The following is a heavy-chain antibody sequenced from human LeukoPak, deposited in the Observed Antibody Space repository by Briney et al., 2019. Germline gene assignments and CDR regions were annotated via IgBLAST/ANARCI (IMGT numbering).Heavy chain of an antibody. Sequence: GGSLRLSCAASGFTFSSYAMSWVRQAPGKGLEWVSAISGSGGSTYYADSVKGRFTISRDNSKNTLYLQMNSLRAEDTAVYYCAKEGTTIFGVVGNYYYYGMDVWGQGTTVTVSS. J-gene: IGHJ6*02. D-gene: IGHD3-3*01. V-gene: IGHV3-23*01. CDR1: GFTFSSYA. CDR2: ISGSGGST. CDR3: AKEGTTIFGVVGNYYYYGMDV.